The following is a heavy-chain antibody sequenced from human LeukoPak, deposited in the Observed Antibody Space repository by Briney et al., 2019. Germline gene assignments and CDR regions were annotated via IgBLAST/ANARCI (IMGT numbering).Heavy chain of an antibody. J-gene: IGHJ5*02. CDR2: INPNSGGT. CDR3: ARGSAYYDFWSGYWNWFDP. Sequence: ASVKVSCKASGYTFTGYYMHWVRQAPGQGLEWMGWINPNSGGTNYAQKLQGRVTMTTDTSTSTAYMELRSLRSDDTAVYYCARGSAYYDFWSGYWNWFDPWGQGTLVTVSS. V-gene: IGHV1-2*02. CDR1: GYTFTGYY. D-gene: IGHD3-3*01.